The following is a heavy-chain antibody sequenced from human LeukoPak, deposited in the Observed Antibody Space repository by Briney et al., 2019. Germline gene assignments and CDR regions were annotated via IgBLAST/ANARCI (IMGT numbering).Heavy chain of an antibody. D-gene: IGHD2-15*01. CDR2: FSGSGGNT. Sequence: PGGSLRLSCAASGFSFSSYAMSWVRQAPGKELEWISSFSGSGGNTYYADSVKARFTISRDNSKNTLYLQMNSLRAEDTAVYYCAKSGLNRFDYWGQGTLVTVSS. CDR3: AKSGLNRFDY. V-gene: IGHV3-23*01. J-gene: IGHJ4*02. CDR1: GFSFSSYA.